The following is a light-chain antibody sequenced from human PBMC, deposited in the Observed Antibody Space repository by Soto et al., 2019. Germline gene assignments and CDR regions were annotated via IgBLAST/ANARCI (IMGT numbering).Light chain of an antibody. CDR3: QQYNSYPLN. Sequence: DIQITHSPSTLSGSVGDRVTITFLASQTISSWLAWYQQKPGKAPKVLIFDASTLDGGVPSRFSGRRSGTDFTLTISTLQPSDFATYYCQQYNSYPLNCGGGTTGAIK. V-gene: IGKV1-5*01. CDR1: QTISSW. CDR2: DAS. J-gene: IGKJ4*01.